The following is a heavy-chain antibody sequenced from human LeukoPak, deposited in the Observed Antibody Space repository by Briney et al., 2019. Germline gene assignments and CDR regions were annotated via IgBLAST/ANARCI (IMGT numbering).Heavy chain of an antibody. V-gene: IGHV3-43*02. Sequence: PGGSLRLSCAASGFTFSKYAMTWVRQAPGKGLEWVSAISSSTLKIYYADSVKGRFTISRDNSRNSLYLQMNSLRAEDTALYYCAKEATDSATIDYWGQGTLVTVSS. CDR1: GFTFSKYA. CDR3: AKEATDSATIDY. CDR2: ISSSTLKI. J-gene: IGHJ4*02. D-gene: IGHD1-1*01.